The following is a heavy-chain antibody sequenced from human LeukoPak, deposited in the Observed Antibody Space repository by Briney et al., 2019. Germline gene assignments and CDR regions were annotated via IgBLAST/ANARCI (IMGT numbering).Heavy chain of an antibody. CDR1: GYSFNSYW. D-gene: IGHD6-13*01. CDR3: ARRGSSWNGDAFDI. Sequence: GESLKISCKGSGYSFNSYWIGWVRQMPGKGLEWRGSIYLGDSDTRYSPSFQGQVTISVDKSISTAYLQWSSLKASDTAMYYCARRGSSWNGDAFDIWGQGTMVTVSS. V-gene: IGHV5-51*01. J-gene: IGHJ3*02. CDR2: IYLGDSDT.